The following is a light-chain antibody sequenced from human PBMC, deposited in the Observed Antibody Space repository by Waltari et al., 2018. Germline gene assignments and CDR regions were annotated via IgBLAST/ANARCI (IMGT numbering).Light chain of an antibody. CDR3: LQYNTWVRT. CDR2: GAS. V-gene: IGKV3-15*01. Sequence: ETVMTQSPVTLSVSPGERAILSCRASQSVATKLAWYQQKPGQAPSLLIYGASTRATGIPARFSGSGSGKEFTLTISSLQSEDFAVYYCLQYNTWVRTLGQGTKVEIK. J-gene: IGKJ1*01. CDR1: QSVATK.